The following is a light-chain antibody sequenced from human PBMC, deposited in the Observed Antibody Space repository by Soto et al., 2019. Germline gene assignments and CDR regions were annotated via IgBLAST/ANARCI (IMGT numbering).Light chain of an antibody. CDR3: KSYAASNPYV. CDR2: EVV. Sequence: QSALTQPPSASGSPGQSVTISCTGTKNDIGVYDFVSWYQHHPGKAPRLITYEVVQRPSGVPDRFSGSKSGNPASLTVSGLRAADGGDFFCKSYAASNPYVFGRGTKVPAL. CDR1: KNDIGVYDF. J-gene: IGLJ1*01. V-gene: IGLV2-8*01.